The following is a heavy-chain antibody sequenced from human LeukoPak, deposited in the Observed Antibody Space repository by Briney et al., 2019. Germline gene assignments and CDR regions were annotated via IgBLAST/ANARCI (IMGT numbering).Heavy chain of an antibody. V-gene: IGHV1-46*01. J-gene: IGHJ4*02. Sequence: ASVKVSCKASGYIFTRYYIHWVRQAPGQGLEWMGIINSDGGSTTYAQKFQGRVTLTRDTSTSTVYMELRGLKSEDTAVYYCARDLVVVVGPTLDYWGQGTLVTVSS. CDR3: ARDLVVVVGPTLDY. CDR2: INSDGGST. D-gene: IGHD2-15*01. CDR1: GYIFTRYY.